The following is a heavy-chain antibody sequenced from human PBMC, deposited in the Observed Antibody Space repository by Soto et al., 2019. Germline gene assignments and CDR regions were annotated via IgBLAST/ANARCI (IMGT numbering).Heavy chain of an antibody. D-gene: IGHD2-2*01. J-gene: IGHJ5*02. Sequence: ASVKVSCKVSGYTLTELSMHWVRQAPGKGLEWMGGFDPEDGETIYAQKFQGRVTMTEDTSTDTAYMELSSLRSEDTAVHYCATRYCSSTSCYWFDPWGQGTLVTVSS. V-gene: IGHV1-24*01. CDR3: ATRYCSSTSCYWFDP. CDR1: GYTLTELS. CDR2: FDPEDGET.